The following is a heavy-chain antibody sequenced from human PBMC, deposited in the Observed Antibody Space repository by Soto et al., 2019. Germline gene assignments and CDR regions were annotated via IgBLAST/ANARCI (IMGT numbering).Heavy chain of an antibody. CDR2: INPSGGST. D-gene: IGHD1-26*01. Sequence: ASVKVSCKASGYTFTSYYMHWVRQTPGQGLEWMGIINPSGGSTSYAQKFQGRVTMTRDTSTSTVYMELSSLRSEDTAVYYCARRAGGLLDYYYYGMDVWGQGTTVTV. J-gene: IGHJ6*02. CDR3: ARRAGGLLDYYYYGMDV. CDR1: GYTFTSYY. V-gene: IGHV1-46*01.